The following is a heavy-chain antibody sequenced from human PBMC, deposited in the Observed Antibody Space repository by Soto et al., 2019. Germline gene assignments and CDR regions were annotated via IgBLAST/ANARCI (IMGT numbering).Heavy chain of an antibody. CDR2: INAGNGNT. J-gene: IGHJ4*02. CDR1: GYTFTSYA. D-gene: IGHD6-19*01. V-gene: IGHV1-3*01. CDR3: ARSRRLGDFDY. Sequence: QVQLVQSGAEVKKPGASVKVSCKASGYTFTSYAMHWVRQAPGQRLEWMGWINAGNGNTKYSQKFQGRVIITRDTSASTGYMELSSLRSEDTAVYYCARSRRLGDFDYWGQGTLVTVSS.